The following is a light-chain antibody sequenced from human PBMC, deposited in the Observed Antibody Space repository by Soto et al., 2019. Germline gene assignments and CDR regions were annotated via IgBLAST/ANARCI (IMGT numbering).Light chain of an antibody. J-gene: IGKJ5*01. CDR2: AAS. Sequence: DIQLTQSPSFLSASVGDRVTITCRASQGISSYLAWYQQKPGNSPKLLIYAASTLQSGVQSRFSGSGSGTEFTLTISSLQPEDFATYYCQQLNSYPITFGQGTRLEIK. CDR1: QGISSY. CDR3: QQLNSYPIT. V-gene: IGKV1-9*01.